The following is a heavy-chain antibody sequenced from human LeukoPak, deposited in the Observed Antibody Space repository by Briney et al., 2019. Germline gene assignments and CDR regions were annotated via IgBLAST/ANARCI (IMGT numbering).Heavy chain of an antibody. CDR3: ARGVVTATQHDAFDI. Sequence: GASVKVSCKASGYTFTSYYMHWVRQAPGQGLEWMGIINPSGGSTSYAQKFQGRITMTRDTSTSTVYMELSSLRSEDADVYSCARGVVTATQHDAFDIWGQGTMVTVSS. D-gene: IGHD2-21*02. CDR1: GYTFTSYY. V-gene: IGHV1-46*01. CDR2: INPSGGST. J-gene: IGHJ3*02.